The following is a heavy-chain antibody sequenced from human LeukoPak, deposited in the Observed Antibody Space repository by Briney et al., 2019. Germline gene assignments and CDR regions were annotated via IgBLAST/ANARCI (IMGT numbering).Heavy chain of an antibody. CDR3: ARVPYK. CDR2: IYSGAT. Sequence: GGSLRLSCAVSGLNVTTTQMTWVRQAPGQGLEWVSSIYSGATCYAESVKGRFAISRDTSKNALYLQMSSLRVEDTAIFYCARVPYKWGQGTLVTVSS. J-gene: IGHJ4*02. D-gene: IGHD1-14*01. CDR1: GLNVTTTQ. V-gene: IGHV3-53*01.